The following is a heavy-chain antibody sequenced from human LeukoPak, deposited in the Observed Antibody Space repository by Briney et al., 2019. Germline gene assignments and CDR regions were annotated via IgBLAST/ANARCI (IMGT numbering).Heavy chain of an antibody. CDR1: GFTFSSYA. CDR2: LSSNGGST. J-gene: IGHJ4*02. Sequence: GGSLRLSRAASGFTFSSYAMHWVRQAPGKGLEYVSALSSNGGSTYYANSVKGRFTISRDNSKNTLYLQMGSLRVEYMAVYYCARVVGSSLVGDYFDYWGQGTLVTVSS. CDR3: ARVVGSSLVGDYFDY. D-gene: IGHD6-6*01. V-gene: IGHV3-64*01.